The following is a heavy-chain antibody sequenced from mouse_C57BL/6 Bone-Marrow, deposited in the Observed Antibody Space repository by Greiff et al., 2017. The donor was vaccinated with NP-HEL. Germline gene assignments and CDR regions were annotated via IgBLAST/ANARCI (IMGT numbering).Heavy chain of an antibody. Sequence: EVKLVESGAELVRPGASVKLSCTASGFNIKDYYMHWVKQRPEQGLEWIGRIDPEDGDTEYAPKFQGKATMSADTSSNTAYLQRSSLTSEDTAVYYCTTRGRYDYEGCAYWGQGTLVTVSA. D-gene: IGHD2-4*01. V-gene: IGHV14-1*01. CDR3: TTRGRYDYEGCAY. J-gene: IGHJ3*01. CDR2: IDPEDGDT. CDR1: GFNIKDYY.